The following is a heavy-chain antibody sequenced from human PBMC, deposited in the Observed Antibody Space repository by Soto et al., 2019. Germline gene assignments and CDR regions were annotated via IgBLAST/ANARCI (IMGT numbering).Heavy chain of an antibody. D-gene: IGHD3-22*01. CDR1: GFTFGSYA. V-gene: IGHV3-23*01. Sequence: PGGSLRLSCAASGFTFGSYAVSWVRQPPRKGPQWISSISGSGSTIYYADSVKGRFTIPRDNSKNSLYLQMSSLRAEDTAVYYCAKVFYYYDRSGYSYFDYWGQGTLVTVSS. J-gene: IGHJ4*02. CDR3: AKVFYYYDRSGYSYFDY. CDR2: ISGSGSTI.